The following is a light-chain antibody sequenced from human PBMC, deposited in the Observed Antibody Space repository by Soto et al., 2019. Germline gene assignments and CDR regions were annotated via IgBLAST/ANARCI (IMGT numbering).Light chain of an antibody. CDR1: QSVSSSF. CDR2: GAS. Sequence: EIVLAQSPGTLSLSPGESATLSCRASQSVSSSFLAWYQQKAGQPPKLLIFGASSRATGIADKFSGSGSGTDFTLTISRLEPADFALYYCQHYGAAPITFGQGTRLEIK. CDR3: QHYGAAPIT. V-gene: IGKV3-20*01. J-gene: IGKJ5*01.